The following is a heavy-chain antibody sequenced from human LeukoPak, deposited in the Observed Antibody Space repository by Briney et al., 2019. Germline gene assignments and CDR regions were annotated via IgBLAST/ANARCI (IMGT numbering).Heavy chain of an antibody. V-gene: IGHV4-59*01. Sequence: PSETLSLTCAVSGASIRTYYWTWVRQPPGKGLEWIGYVYHSGSTYYTPSLRRRVAMSIDTSENSFSLKLNSVTAADTAVYYCAASLTALRPSYYFDFWAQGIQVTVPS. D-gene: IGHD6-25*01. J-gene: IGHJ4*02. CDR2: VYHSGST. CDR1: GASIRTYY. CDR3: AASLTALRPSYYFDF.